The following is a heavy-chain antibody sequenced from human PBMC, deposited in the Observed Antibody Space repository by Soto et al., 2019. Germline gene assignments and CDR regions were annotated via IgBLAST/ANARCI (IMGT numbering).Heavy chain of an antibody. CDR1: GFTFSSYA. D-gene: IGHD6-19*01. CDR3: ASVNGWYAHFDY. Sequence: PGGSLRLSCAASGFTFSSYAMHWVRQAPGKGLEWVAVISYDGSNKYYADSVKGRFTISRDNSKNTLYLQMNSLRAEDTAVYYCASVNGWYAHFDYWGQG. J-gene: IGHJ4*02. V-gene: IGHV3-30-3*01. CDR2: ISYDGSNK.